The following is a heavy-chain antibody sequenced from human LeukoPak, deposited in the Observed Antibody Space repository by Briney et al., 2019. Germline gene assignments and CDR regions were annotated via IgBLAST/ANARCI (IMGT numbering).Heavy chain of an antibody. CDR2: INHSVST. V-gene: IGHV4-34*01. CDR3: ARGKRGYSYGLDY. D-gene: IGHD5-18*01. J-gene: IGHJ4*02. Sequence: SETLSHTCAVYGGSFSGYYWSWIRQPPRKGLEWIGEINHSVSTNYNTSLKSRVTTSAATSKNQFSLKLSSVTAADTAVYYCARGKRGYSYGLDYWGQASLVTVSS. CDR1: GGSFSGYY.